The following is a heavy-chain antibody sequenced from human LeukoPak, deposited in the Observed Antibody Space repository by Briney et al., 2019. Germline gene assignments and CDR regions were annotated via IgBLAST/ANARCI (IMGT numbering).Heavy chain of an antibody. J-gene: IGHJ5*02. CDR2: IYYSGST. Sequence: SQTLSLTCTVSGGSISSGSYYWSWIRQPPGKGLEWIGYIYYSGSTNYNPSLKSRVTISVDTSKNQFSLKLSSVTAADTAVYYCARAYYDFWSGYAKGWFDPWGQGTLVTVSS. CDR3: ARAYYDFWSGYAKGWFDP. V-gene: IGHV4-61*01. D-gene: IGHD3-3*01. CDR1: GGSISSGSYY.